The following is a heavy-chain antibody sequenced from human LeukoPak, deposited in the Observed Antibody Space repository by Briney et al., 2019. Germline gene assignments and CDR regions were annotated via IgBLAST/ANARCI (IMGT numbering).Heavy chain of an antibody. D-gene: IGHD5-12*01. CDR3: ARDNGLRAFDY. Sequence: GGSLRLSCAASGFTFSSYSMNWVRQAPGKGLEWVSYISSSSSTIYYADSVKGRFTISRDNAKNSLYLQMNSLRAEDTAVYYCARDNGLRAFDYWGQGTLVTVSS. CDR2: ISSSSSTI. CDR1: GFTFSSYS. V-gene: IGHV3-48*04. J-gene: IGHJ4*02.